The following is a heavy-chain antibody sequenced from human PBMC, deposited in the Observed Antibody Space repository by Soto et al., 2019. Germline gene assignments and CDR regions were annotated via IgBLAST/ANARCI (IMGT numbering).Heavy chain of an antibody. V-gene: IGHV3-74*01. CDR3: ASIDYHGTND. CDR2: INSDGTNT. D-gene: IGHD1-1*01. Sequence: AGGSLRLSCTVSGFTFSSHWMDWVRQAPGKGLVWVSRINSDGTNTIYADSVKGRFTISRGNAKNTLYLQMNSLRVEDTALYYCASIDYHGTNDWGQGTLVTVSS. J-gene: IGHJ1*01. CDR1: GFTFSSHW.